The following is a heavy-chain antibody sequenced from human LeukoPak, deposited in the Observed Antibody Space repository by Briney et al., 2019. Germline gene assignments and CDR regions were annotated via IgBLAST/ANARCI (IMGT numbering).Heavy chain of an antibody. J-gene: IGHJ6*02. CDR1: GGSFSGYY. V-gene: IGHV4-34*01. CDR3: ARGSWLXLSXXXGMDV. CDR2: INHSGST. D-gene: IGHD3-22*01. Sequence: SETLSLTCAVYGGSFSGYYWSWIRQPPGKGREWIGEINHSGSTNYNPSPKSRVTISVDTSKNQFSLKLSSVTAADTAVYYCARGSWLXLSXXXGMDVWGQGXTVTVS.